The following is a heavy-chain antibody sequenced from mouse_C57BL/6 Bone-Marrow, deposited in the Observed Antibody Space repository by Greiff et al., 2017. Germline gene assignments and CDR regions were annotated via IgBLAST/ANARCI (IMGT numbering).Heavy chain of an antibody. CDR2: IDPSASYT. CDR3: ATEWFAY. V-gene: IGHV1-69*01. Sequence: VQLQQPGAELVMPGASVKLSCKASGYTFTSYWMHWVKQRPGQGLEWIGEIDPSASYTTYNQKFKGKSTLTVDKSSSTAYMQLSSLTSEDSAVYYCATEWFAYWGQGTLVTVSA. CDR1: GYTFTSYW. J-gene: IGHJ3*01.